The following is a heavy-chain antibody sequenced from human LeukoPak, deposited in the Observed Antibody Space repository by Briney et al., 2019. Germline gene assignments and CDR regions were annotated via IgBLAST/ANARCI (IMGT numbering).Heavy chain of an antibody. CDR1: GFTFSTYG. CDR2: IRYDGSHK. J-gene: IGHJ4*02. V-gene: IGHV3-30*02. Sequence: GGSLRLSCAASGFTFSTYGMHWVRQAPGKGLEWVAFIRYDGSHKYYADSVKGRFIISRDNSKNTLYLQMNSLRAEDMAVYYCAKDGGMITLGGAGWGQGTLVTVSS. D-gene: IGHD3-16*01. CDR3: AKDGGMITLGGAG.